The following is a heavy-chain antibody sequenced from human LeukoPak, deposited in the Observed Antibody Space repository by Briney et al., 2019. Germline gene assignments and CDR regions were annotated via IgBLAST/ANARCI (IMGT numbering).Heavy chain of an antibody. D-gene: IGHD1-26*01. CDR3: AGIGIVGARVY. V-gene: IGHV4-59*08. CDR2: IYYSGST. CDR1: GFTFSSFS. J-gene: IGHJ4*02. Sequence: GSLRLSCAASGFTFSSFSMNWVRQAPGKGLEWIGYIYYSGSTNYNPSLKSRVTISVDTSKNQFSLKLSSVTAADTAVYYCAGIGIVGARVYWGQGTLVTVSS.